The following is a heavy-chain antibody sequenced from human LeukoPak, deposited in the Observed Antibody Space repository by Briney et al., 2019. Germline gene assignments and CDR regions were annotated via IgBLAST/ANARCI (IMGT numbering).Heavy chain of an antibody. V-gene: IGHV3-73*01. CDR3: TRHYLGSSWYDY. J-gene: IGHJ4*02. CDR1: GFTFSGSA. CDR2: IRSKANSYAT. Sequence: GGSLRLSCAASGFTFSGSAMHWVRQASGKGLEWVGRIRSKANSYATAYAASVKGRFTISRDDSKNTAYLQMSSLKTEDTAVYYCTRHYLGSSWYDYWGQGTLVTVSS. D-gene: IGHD6-13*01.